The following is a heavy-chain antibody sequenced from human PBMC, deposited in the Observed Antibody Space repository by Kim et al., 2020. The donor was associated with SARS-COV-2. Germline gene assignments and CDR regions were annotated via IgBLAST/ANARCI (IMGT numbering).Heavy chain of an antibody. CDR1: GYSFTSYW. CDR2: IYPGDSDT. D-gene: IGHD3-10*01. V-gene: IGHV5-51*01. Sequence: GESLKISCKGSGYSFTSYWIGWVRQMPGKGLEWMGIIYPGDSDTRYSPSFQGQVTISADKSISTAYLQWSSLKASDTAMYYCARQGLWGYYYGSGNWFDPWGQGTLVTVSS. CDR3: ARQGLWGYYYGSGNWFDP. J-gene: IGHJ5*02.